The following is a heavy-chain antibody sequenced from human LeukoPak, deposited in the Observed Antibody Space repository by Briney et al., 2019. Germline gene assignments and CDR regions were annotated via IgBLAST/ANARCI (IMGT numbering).Heavy chain of an antibody. CDR2: KSVSGHT. Sequence: SETLSLTCTISGGSINNYYWNWIRQSAGKGLEWIGRKSVSGHTNYKSSLESRITMSVDTSKNQFSLRLNSVTTADTAVYYCVRATSVYRRAWFAPWGQGTLVTVPP. CDR1: GGSINNYY. V-gene: IGHV4-4*07. J-gene: IGHJ5*02. D-gene: IGHD4-11*01. CDR3: VRATSVYRRAWFAP.